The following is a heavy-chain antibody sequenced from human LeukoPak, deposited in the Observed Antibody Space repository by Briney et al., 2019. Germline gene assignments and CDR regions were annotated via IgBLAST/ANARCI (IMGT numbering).Heavy chain of an antibody. CDR2: INTGNGYT. CDR1: GYTFTSYP. Sequence: GASVKVSCKASGYTFTSYPMHWVRQAPGQRLEWMGWINTGNGYTKYSQEFQGRVTITRDTSASTAYMELSSLRSEDMAVYYCARENSGSYFDYWGQGTLVTVSS. V-gene: IGHV1-3*03. D-gene: IGHD1-26*01. J-gene: IGHJ4*02. CDR3: ARENSGSYFDY.